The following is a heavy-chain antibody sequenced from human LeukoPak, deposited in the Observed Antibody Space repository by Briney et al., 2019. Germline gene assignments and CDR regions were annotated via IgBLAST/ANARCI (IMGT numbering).Heavy chain of an antibody. V-gene: IGHV3-21*01. Sequence: GGTLRLSCAASGFTFSSYSMNWVRQAPGKGLEWVSCISSGSNYIYYADSVKGRFTISRDNAKNSLYLQMNSLRAEDTALYYCARGYSGYEAADYWGQGTLVTVSS. J-gene: IGHJ4*02. CDR3: ARGYSGYEAADY. CDR1: GFTFSSYS. CDR2: ISSGSNYI. D-gene: IGHD5-12*01.